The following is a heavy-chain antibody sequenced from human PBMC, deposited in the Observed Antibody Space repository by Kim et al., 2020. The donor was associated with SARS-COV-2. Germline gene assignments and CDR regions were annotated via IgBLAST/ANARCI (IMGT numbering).Heavy chain of an antibody. D-gene: IGHD5-12*01. CDR1: GFAFSNFY. CDR2: ISSSASTL. CDR3: AREKSSGYELDY. V-gene: IGHV3-11*01. J-gene: IGHJ4*02. Sequence: GGSLRLSCAASGFAFSNFYMSWVRQSPGKGLEWVAHISSSASTLDYADPVKGRFTISRDNAKNTLYLQMSSLTAEDTAVYYCAREKSSGYELDYWGQGTL.